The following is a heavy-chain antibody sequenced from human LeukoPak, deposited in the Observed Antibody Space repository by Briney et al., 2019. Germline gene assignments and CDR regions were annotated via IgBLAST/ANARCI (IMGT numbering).Heavy chain of an antibody. J-gene: IGHJ4*02. CDR1: GGSISSYY. CDR2: IYHSGST. CDR3: ARHAAFAEYQSHLTHFDY. Sequence: TLSLTCTVSGGSISSYYWSWIRQPPGKRLEWIGYIYHSGSTNYNSSLKSRVTISVDTSKNQFSLKLSSVTAADTAVYYCARHAAFAEYQSHLTHFDYWGQGTLVTVSS. V-gene: IGHV4-59*08. D-gene: IGHD2-2*01.